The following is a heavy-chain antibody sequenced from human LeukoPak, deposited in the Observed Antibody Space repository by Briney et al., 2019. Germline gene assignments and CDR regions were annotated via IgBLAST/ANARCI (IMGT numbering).Heavy chain of an antibody. CDR3: ARGAANYYYFMDV. V-gene: IGHV1-69*13. CDR2: IIPIFGTA. J-gene: IGHJ6*03. D-gene: IGHD3-16*01. Sequence: ASVKVSCKASGGTFSSYAISWVRQAPGQGLEWMGGIIPIFGTANYAQKFQGRVTITADESTSTAYMELSSLRSEDTAVYYCARGAANYYYFMDVWGKGTTGTVSS. CDR1: GGTFSSYA.